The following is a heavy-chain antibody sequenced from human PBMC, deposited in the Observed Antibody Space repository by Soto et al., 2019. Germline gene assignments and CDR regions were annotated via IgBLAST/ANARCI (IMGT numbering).Heavy chain of an antibody. V-gene: IGHV3-23*01. CDR1: GFTFSSYA. D-gene: IGHD6-19*01. CDR2: ISGSGTGT. CDR3: AKRGRAAVAFDY. J-gene: IGHJ4*02. Sequence: EVQLLESGGGLVQPGGSLRLSCVASGFTFSSYAMSWVRQAPGKGLEWVSTISGSGTGTYYAYSVTGRFTISRDNSKNTLYLQMTNLRTEDTAVYFCAKRGRAAVAFDYWGQGTLVTVSS.